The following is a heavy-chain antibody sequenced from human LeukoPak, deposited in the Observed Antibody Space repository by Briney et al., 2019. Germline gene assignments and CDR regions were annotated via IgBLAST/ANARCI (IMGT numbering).Heavy chain of an antibody. V-gene: IGHV3-48*03. CDR3: ARDRGGYCSGGSCYGIPYFDY. D-gene: IGHD2-15*01. CDR2: ISTSGSIM. Sequence: GGSLRLSCAASGFTFSSYEMNWVRQAPGKELEWVSYISTSGSIMYYADSVKGRFTISRDNAKNSLCLQMNSLRAEDTAVYYCARDRGGYCSGGSCYGIPYFDYWGQGTLVTVSS. J-gene: IGHJ4*02. CDR1: GFTFSSYE.